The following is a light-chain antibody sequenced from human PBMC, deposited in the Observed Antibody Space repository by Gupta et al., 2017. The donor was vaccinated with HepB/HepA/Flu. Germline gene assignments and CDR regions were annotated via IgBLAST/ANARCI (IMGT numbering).Light chain of an antibody. CDR3: AAWDDSLSGRV. Sequence: QSVLPQPPSASGTPGQRVTISCSGSSSNIGSNYVYWYQQLPGTAPKLLIYRNNQRPSGVPDRFSGSKSGTSASLAISGLRSEDEADYFCAAWDDSLSGRVVGTGTKVTVL. CDR2: RNN. CDR1: SSNIGSNY. J-gene: IGLJ1*01. V-gene: IGLV1-47*01.